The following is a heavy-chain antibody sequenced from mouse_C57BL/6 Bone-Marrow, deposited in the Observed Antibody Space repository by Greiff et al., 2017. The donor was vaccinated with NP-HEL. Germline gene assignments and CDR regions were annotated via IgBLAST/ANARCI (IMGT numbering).Heavy chain of an antibody. Sequence: QVQLQQSGAELVRPGASVKLSCKASGYTFTDYYINWVKQRPGQGLEWIARIYPGSGSTNYNEKFKSKATLTVDTSSSTAYMQLSSLTSEDSAVYYCARGLLWYFDVWGTGTTVTVSS. D-gene: IGHD2-3*01. CDR2: IYPGSGST. V-gene: IGHV1-76*01. CDR3: ARGLLWYFDV. CDR1: GYTFTDYY. J-gene: IGHJ1*03.